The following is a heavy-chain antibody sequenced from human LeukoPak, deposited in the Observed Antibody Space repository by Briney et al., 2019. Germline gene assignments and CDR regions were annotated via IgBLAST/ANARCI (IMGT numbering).Heavy chain of an antibody. CDR1: GFTFSGSA. CDR3: AKDEDTAMPEEAFDI. J-gene: IGHJ3*02. D-gene: IGHD5-18*01. Sequence: GGSLRLSCAASGFTFSGSAMHWVRQASGKGLEWVGRIRSKANSYATAYAASVQGRFTISRDDSKNTAYLQMNSLRAEDTAVYYCAKDEDTAMPEEAFDIWGQGTMVTVSS. V-gene: IGHV3-73*01. CDR2: IRSKANSYAT.